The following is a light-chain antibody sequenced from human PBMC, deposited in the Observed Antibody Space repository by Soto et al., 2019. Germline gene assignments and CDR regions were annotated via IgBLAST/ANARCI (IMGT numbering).Light chain of an antibody. J-gene: IGKJ1*01. Sequence: EIVMTQSPATLSVSPGDRATLSCRASQSVDNDLAWYQQKPGQPPRLLIYDASTRATGIPARFSGSQSGTEFTLTISSLQSEDFAVYYCQQYNNWPWTFGQGTKVDIK. CDR1: QSVDND. CDR2: DAS. V-gene: IGKV3D-15*01. CDR3: QQYNNWPWT.